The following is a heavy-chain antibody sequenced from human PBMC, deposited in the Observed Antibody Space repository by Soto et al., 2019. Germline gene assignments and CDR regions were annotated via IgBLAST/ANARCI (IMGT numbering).Heavy chain of an antibody. J-gene: IGHJ2*01. D-gene: IGHD2-15*01. CDR1: GYTFADYG. Sequence: QAPLVQSGAEVKKPGASVKVSCQAGGYTFADYGISWVRQAPGQGLEWMGWIGPYNGNTNYAQNLQDRVTMTTDTSTNTAYMELRSLRSDDTALYYCARCYCRVGSCYTCWHFDLWGRGTLLTVSS. V-gene: IGHV1-18*01. CDR3: ARCYCRVGSCYTCWHFDL. CDR2: IGPYNGNT.